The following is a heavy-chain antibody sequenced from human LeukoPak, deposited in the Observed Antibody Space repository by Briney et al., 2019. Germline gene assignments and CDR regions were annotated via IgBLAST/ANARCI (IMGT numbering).Heavy chain of an antibody. D-gene: IGHD6-19*01. CDR3: ARRKNSGWATDTFDI. V-gene: IGHV4-59*08. J-gene: IGHJ3*02. CDR2: IYYSGST. CDR1: GGSINNDY. Sequence: KPSETLSLTCTVSGGSINNDYWSWIRQPPGKGLEWIGNIYYSGSTSNNPSLKSRVTISVDTSKNQFSLKLNSVTAADTAVYYCARRKNSGWATDTFDIWGQGTMVTVSS.